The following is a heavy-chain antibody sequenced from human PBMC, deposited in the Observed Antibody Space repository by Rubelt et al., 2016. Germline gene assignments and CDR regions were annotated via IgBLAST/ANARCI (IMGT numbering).Heavy chain of an antibody. V-gene: IGHV4-34*01. CDR3: ARGLGMGWFDS. CDR2: VNHSGNT. D-gene: IGHD1-26*01. Sequence: QVQLQQWGAGLLKPSETLSLTCAVYGGSFNNYYWFWIRQPPGKGLEWIGEVNHSGNTNYSPSLKGRVTISEDPSKNQFSLKLNSLTAADTAVYYCARGLGMGWFDSWGHGTQVTVFS. CDR1: GGSFNNYY. J-gene: IGHJ5*01.